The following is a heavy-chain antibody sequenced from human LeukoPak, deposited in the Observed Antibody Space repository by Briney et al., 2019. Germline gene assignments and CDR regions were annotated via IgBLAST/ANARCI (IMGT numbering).Heavy chain of an antibody. V-gene: IGHV1-18*01. CDR2: ISAYNGNT. D-gene: IGHD3-22*01. CDR1: GYTFTSYG. Sequence: ASVKVSCKASGYTFTSYGISWVRQAPGQGLEWMGWISAYNGNTNYAQKLQGRVTMTTDTSTSTAYMELRSLRSDDTAVYYCARDENTPLCYDSSDYFDYWGQGTLVTVSS. J-gene: IGHJ4*02. CDR3: ARDENTPLCYDSSDYFDY.